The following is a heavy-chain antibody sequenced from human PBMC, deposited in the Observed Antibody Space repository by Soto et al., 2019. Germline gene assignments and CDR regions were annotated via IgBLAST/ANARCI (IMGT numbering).Heavy chain of an antibody. CDR1: GFNFNSYT. CDR3: ARDCSGGSCYPGTDV. V-gene: IGHV3-21*01. CDR2: ISSSGYI. D-gene: IGHD2-15*01. J-gene: IGHJ6*02. Sequence: KTGGSLRLSCAASGFNFNSYTINWVRQAPGKRLEWLSSISSSGYIFSTDSVRGRFTISRDNAKNSVYLQINSLRAEDTAVYFCARDCSGGSCYPGTDVWGQGTTVTVSS.